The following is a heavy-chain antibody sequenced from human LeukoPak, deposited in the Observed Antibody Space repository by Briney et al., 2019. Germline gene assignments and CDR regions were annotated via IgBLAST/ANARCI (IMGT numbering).Heavy chain of an antibody. J-gene: IGHJ3*02. CDR1: GYTFTSYG. Sequence: ASVKVSCKASGYTFTSYGISWVRQAPGQGLEWMGWISAYNGNTNYAQKLQGRVTMTTDTSTSTAYMELRSLRSDDTAVYHCAREESYDSSGYYGIGAFDIWGQGTMVTVSS. D-gene: IGHD3-22*01. V-gene: IGHV1-18*01. CDR2: ISAYNGNT. CDR3: AREESYDSSGYYGIGAFDI.